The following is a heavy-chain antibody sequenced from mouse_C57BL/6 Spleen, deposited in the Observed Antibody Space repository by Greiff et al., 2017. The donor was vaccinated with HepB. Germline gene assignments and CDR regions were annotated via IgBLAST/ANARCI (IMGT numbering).Heavy chain of an antibody. D-gene: IGHD1-1*01. Sequence: QVQLQQPGPGLVQPSQSLSITCTVSGFSLTSYGVHWVRQSPGKGLEWLGVIWSGGSTDYNAAFMSRLSITKDNSKSQVFFKMNSLQADDTAIYYSAKGYGSYAMDYWGQGTSVTVSS. CDR3: AKGYGSYAMDY. CDR2: IWSGGST. CDR1: GFSLTSYG. V-gene: IGHV2-5*01. J-gene: IGHJ4*01.